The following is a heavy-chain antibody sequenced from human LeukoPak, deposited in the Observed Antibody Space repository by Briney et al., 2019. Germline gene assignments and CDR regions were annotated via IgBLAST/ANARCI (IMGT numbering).Heavy chain of an antibody. V-gene: IGHV4-30-2*01. Sequence: SQTLSLTCTVSGGSISSGGYYWSWIRQPPGKGLEWIGYIYHSGSTYYNPSLKSRVTISVDRSKNQFSLKLSSVTAADTAVYYCARGHYGDYEPLDYWGQGTLDTVSS. D-gene: IGHD4-17*01. CDR1: GGSISSGGYY. CDR3: ARGHYGDYEPLDY. CDR2: IYHSGST. J-gene: IGHJ4*02.